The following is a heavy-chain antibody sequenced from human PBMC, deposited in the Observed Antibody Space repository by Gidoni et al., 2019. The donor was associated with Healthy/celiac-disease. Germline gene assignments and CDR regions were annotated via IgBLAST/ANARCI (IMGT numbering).Heavy chain of an antibody. CDR1: GFTFDDYA. CDR3: AKGGGYYDSSGYYSK. V-gene: IGHV3-9*01. J-gene: IGHJ4*02. Sequence: EVQLVESGGGLVQLGRSLRLSCAASGFTFDDYAMHWVRQAPGKGLEWVSGISWNSGSIGYADAVKGRFTISRDNAKNSLYLQMNSLRAEDTALYYCAKGGGYYDSSGYYSKWGQGTLVTVSS. D-gene: IGHD3-22*01. CDR2: ISWNSGSI.